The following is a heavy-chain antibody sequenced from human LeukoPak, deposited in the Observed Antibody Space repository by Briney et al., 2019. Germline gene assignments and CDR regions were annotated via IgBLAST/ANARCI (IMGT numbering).Heavy chain of an antibody. Sequence: PGGSLRLSCTPSGYTFSSYDMHWVRQAPGRVVEWVAFIRYDGSNKYYADCEKRRFTISRDNYNNSLYLEMNSLRAEKTAVYYWEKDVSSSSWGDFDCWGQGTLVTVSS. D-gene: IGHD6-13*01. J-gene: IGHJ4*02. CDR2: IRYDGSNK. CDR1: GYTFSSYD. V-gene: IGHV3-30*02. CDR3: EKDVSSSSWGDFDC.